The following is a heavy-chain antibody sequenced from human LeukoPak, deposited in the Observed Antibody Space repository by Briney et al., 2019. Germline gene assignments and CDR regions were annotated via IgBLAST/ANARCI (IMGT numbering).Heavy chain of an antibody. Sequence: SVKVSCKASGGTFSSYAISWVRQAPGQGLEWMGGIIPIFGTANYAQKFQGRVTITADESTSTAYMELSSLRSEDTAVYYCARGLRYFDWLLSASHYYGMDVWGQGTTVTVSS. CDR2: IIPIFGTA. J-gene: IGHJ6*02. D-gene: IGHD3-9*01. CDR3: ARGLRYFDWLLSASHYYGMDV. V-gene: IGHV1-69*01. CDR1: GGTFSSYA.